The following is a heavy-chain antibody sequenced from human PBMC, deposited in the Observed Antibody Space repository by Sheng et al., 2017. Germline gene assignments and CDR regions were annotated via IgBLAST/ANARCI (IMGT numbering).Heavy chain of an antibody. V-gene: IGHV3-23*01. CDR3: AKDGGQLLYYFDY. Sequence: EVQLLQSRGDRAQPGESLRLSCAASGFTFTSFAMSWVRQAPGKGLEWVSAVSGSGDNTYYADSVKGRFTISRDNSKNTLYLQMDSLRAEDTAIYYCAKDGGQLLYYFDYWGQGTLVTVSS. CDR2: VSGSGDNT. CDR1: GFTFTSFA. J-gene: IGHJ4*02. D-gene: IGHD2-15*01.